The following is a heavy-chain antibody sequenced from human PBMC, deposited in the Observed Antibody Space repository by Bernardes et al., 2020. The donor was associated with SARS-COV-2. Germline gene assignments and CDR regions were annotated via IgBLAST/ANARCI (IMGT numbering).Heavy chain of an antibody. Sequence: SETLSLTCTVSGGSISSGDYYWSWIRQPPGKGLEWIGYIYYSGSTYYNPSLKSRVTISVDTSKNQFSLKLSSVTAADTAVYYCARGYYDILTGYMQYFQHWGQGTLVTVSS. CDR1: GGSISSGDYY. J-gene: IGHJ1*01. CDR3: ARGYYDILTGYMQYFQH. D-gene: IGHD3-9*01. CDR2: IYYSGST. V-gene: IGHV4-30-4*01.